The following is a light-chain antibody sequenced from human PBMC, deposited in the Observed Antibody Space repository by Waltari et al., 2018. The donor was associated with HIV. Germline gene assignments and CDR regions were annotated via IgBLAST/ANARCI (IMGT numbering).Light chain of an antibody. V-gene: IGLV3-19*01. J-gene: IGLJ1*01. CDR2: GKD. CDR3: DSRDTNDKHHV. CDR1: SLRRSS. Sequence: SSDLTQDPAVSVALGQSVTITCPGDSLRRSSAHWYQQKPGQAPVVVMYGKDNRPSGIPDRFSGSSSGNTGSLTITGAQAEDEAVYYCDSRDTNDKHHVFGTGTKVTV.